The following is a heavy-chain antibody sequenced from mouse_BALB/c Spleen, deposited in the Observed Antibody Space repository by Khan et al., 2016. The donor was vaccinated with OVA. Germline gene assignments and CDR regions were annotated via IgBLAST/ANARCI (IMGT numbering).Heavy chain of an antibody. CDR1: GYTFTSYT. J-gene: IGHJ1*01. D-gene: IGHD2-14*01. CDR2: INPSNGYT. Sequence: QVQLQQSGAELARPGASVKMSCKASGYTFTSYTMHWVKQRPGQGLEWIGYINPSNGYTNYNKKFKDKATLTADKSSSTAYMQLRRLTSEASAVYYCVRSGAYYRYDGYFDVWGAGTTVTVSS. V-gene: IGHV1-4*01. CDR3: VRSGAYYRYDGYFDV.